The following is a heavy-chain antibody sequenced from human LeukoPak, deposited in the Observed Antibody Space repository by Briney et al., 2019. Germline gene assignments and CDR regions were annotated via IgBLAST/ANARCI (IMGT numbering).Heavy chain of an antibody. CDR2: ISWNSGSI. Sequence: PGGSLRLSCAASGFTFDDYAMHWVRQAPGKGLEWVSGISWNSGSIGYADSVKGRFTISRDNAKNSPYLQMNSLRAEDTALYYCAKDMGSDSSSWLDYWGQGTLVTVSS. J-gene: IGHJ4*02. CDR3: AKDMGSDSSSWLDY. D-gene: IGHD6-13*01. V-gene: IGHV3-9*01. CDR1: GFTFDDYA.